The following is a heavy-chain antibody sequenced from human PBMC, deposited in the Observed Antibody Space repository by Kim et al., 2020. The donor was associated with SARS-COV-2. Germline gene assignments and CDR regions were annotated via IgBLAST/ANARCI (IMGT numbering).Heavy chain of an antibody. CDR2: ISYDGSNK. Sequence: GGSLRVSCAASGFTFSSYGMHWVRQAPGKGLEWVAVISYDGSNKYYADSVKGRFTISRDNSKNTLYLQMNSLRAEDTAVYYCTNRGYSYGSRIWGQGTMVTVSS. D-gene: IGHD5-18*01. J-gene: IGHJ3*02. V-gene: IGHV3-30*18. CDR3: TNRGYSYGSRI. CDR1: GFTFSSYG.